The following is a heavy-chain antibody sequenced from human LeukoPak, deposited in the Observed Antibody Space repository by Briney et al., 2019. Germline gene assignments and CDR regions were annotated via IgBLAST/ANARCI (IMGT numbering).Heavy chain of an antibody. D-gene: IGHD5-18*01. Sequence: ASVKVSCKASGYTFTVYYMHWVRQAPGQGLEWMGWINPNSGGTNYAQKFQGRVTMTRDTSISTAYMELSRLRSDDTAVYYCASGIQSGGSYYYYMDVWGKGTTVTVSS. CDR3: ASGIQSGGSYYYYMDV. CDR2: INPNSGGT. J-gene: IGHJ6*03. V-gene: IGHV1-2*02. CDR1: GYTFTVYY.